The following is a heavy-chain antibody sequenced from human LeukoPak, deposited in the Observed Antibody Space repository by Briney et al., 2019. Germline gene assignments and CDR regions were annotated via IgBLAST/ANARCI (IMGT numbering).Heavy chain of an antibody. V-gene: IGHV1-69*13. J-gene: IGHJ6*02. Sequence: ASVKVSCKASGGTFSSYAISWVRQAPGQGLEWMGGIIPIFGTANYAQKFQGRVTITADESTSTAYMELSSLRSEDTAVYYCAKTITMVRGVIIVYYYYGMDVWGQGTTVTVSS. D-gene: IGHD3-10*01. CDR2: IIPIFGTA. CDR1: GGTFSSYA. CDR3: AKTITMVRGVIIVYYYYGMDV.